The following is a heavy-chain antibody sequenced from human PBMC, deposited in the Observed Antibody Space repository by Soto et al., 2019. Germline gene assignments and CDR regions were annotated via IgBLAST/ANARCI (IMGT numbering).Heavy chain of an antibody. CDR1: GGTFSSYT. Sequence: GASVKVSCKASGGTFSSYTISWVRQAPGQGLEWMGRIIPILGIANYAQKFQGRVTITADKSTSTAYMELSSLRSEDTAVYYCASNFHYYDSSGYQRRAFDIWGQGTMVTVSS. CDR2: IIPILGIA. D-gene: IGHD3-22*01. V-gene: IGHV1-69*02. CDR3: ASNFHYYDSSGYQRRAFDI. J-gene: IGHJ3*02.